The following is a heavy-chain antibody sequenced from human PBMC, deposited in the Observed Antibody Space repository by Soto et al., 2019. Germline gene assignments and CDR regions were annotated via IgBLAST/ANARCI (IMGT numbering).Heavy chain of an antibody. V-gene: IGHV3-7*01. CDR2: IKQDGSEK. Sequence: GGSLRLSCAASGFTFSSYWMSWVRQAPGKGLEWVANIKQDGSEKYYVDSVKGRFTISRDNAKNSLYLQMNSLRAEGTAVYYCARVIREWYCSSTSCYNWNWFDPWGQGTLVTVSS. D-gene: IGHD2-2*02. J-gene: IGHJ5*02. CDR1: GFTFSSYW. CDR3: ARVIREWYCSSTSCYNWNWFDP.